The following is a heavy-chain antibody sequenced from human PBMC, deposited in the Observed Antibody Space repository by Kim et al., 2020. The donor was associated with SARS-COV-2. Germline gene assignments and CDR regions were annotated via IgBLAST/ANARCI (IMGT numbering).Heavy chain of an antibody. Sequence: ASVKVSCKASGYTFTSYGISWVRQAPGQGLEWMGWISAYNGNTNYAQKLQGRVTMTTDTSTSTAYMELRSLRSDDTAVYYCARDSSRITMVRGVINRSPPDYWGQGTLVTVSS. CDR2: ISAYNGNT. CDR1: GYTFTSYG. J-gene: IGHJ4*02. V-gene: IGHV1-18*01. D-gene: IGHD3-10*01. CDR3: ARDSSRITMVRGVINRSPPDY.